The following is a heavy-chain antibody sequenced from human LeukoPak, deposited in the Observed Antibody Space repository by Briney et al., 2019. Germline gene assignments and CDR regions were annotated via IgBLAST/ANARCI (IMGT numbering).Heavy chain of an antibody. Sequence: GGSLRLSCAASGFTFSSYSMNWVRQAPGKGLEWVSYISSSSSTIYYADSVKGRFTISRDNAKNSLYLQMNSLRAEDTAVYYCARDLAQYYYYYYYMDVWGKGTTVTVSS. CDR2: ISSSSSTI. V-gene: IGHV3-48*01. CDR3: ARDLAQYYYYYYYMDV. D-gene: IGHD3-3*02. J-gene: IGHJ6*03. CDR1: GFTFSSYS.